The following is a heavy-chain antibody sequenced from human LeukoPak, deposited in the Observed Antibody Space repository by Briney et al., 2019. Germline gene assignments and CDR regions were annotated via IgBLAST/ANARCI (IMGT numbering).Heavy chain of an antibody. Sequence: ASVTVSCKASGGTFSSYAISWVRQAPGQGLEWMGGIIPIFGTANYAQKFQGRVTITADESTSTAYMELSSLRSEDTAVYYCASPSAYYYDSSGYPHWGQGTLVTVSS. CDR2: IIPIFGTA. V-gene: IGHV1-69*13. CDR1: GGTFSSYA. CDR3: ASPSAYYYDSSGYPH. J-gene: IGHJ4*02. D-gene: IGHD3-22*01.